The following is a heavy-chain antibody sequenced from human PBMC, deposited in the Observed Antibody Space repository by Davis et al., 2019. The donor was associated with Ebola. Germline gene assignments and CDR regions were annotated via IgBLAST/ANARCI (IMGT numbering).Heavy chain of an antibody. CDR3: AVHFDWLLYGRDY. CDR1: GYTFTGYY. J-gene: IGHJ4*02. D-gene: IGHD3-9*01. CDR2: INPNSGGT. V-gene: IGHV1-2*02. Sequence: ASVKVSCKASGYTFTGYYMHWVRQAPGQGLEWMGWINPNSGGTNYAQKFQGRVTMTRDTSISTAYMELSRLRSDDTAVYYCAVHFDWLLYGRDYWGQGTLVTVSS.